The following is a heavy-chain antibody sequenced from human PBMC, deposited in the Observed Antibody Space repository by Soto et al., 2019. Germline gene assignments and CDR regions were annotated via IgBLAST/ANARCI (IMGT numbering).Heavy chain of an antibody. J-gene: IGHJ4*02. CDR2: IHDSGST. Sequence: PSETLSLTCTVSGASVRSGGYYWSWIRQPPGKGLEWIGYIHDSGSTHYNPSLKIRITMSVDTSKNQFSLKLNSVISADTAVYYCARDRGHHDSSGYYQAPFDYWGLGTLVTVSS. D-gene: IGHD3-22*01. V-gene: IGHV4-61*08. CDR1: GASVRSGGYY. CDR3: ARDRGHHDSSGYYQAPFDY.